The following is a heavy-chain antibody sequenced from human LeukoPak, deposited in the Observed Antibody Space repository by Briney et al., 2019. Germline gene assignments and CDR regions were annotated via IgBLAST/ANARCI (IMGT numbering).Heavy chain of an antibody. CDR1: GFTFSDYY. J-gene: IGHJ4*02. V-gene: IGHV3-11*06. Sequence: GGSLRLSCAASGFTFSDYYMSWIRQAPGKGLEWVSYISSSSSYTNYADSVKGRFTISRDNAKNSLFVQMNSLRAEDTAVYYCATVSDGWSGYWGQGTLVTVSS. CDR2: ISSSSSYT. CDR3: ATVSDGWSGY. D-gene: IGHD6-19*01.